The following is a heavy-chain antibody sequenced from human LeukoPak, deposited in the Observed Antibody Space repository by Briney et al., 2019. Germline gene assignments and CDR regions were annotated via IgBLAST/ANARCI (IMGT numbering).Heavy chain of an antibody. V-gene: IGHV3-49*03. CDR3: TRDYYDSSGYLPPADY. Sequence: GGSLRLSCKTSGFTFGDYAMSWFRQAPGKGLGGVGFIRSKVYSGTTEYAASVKGRFTISRDDSKSIAYLQMNSLKTEDTAVYYCTRDYYDSSGYLPPADYWGQGTLVTVSS. J-gene: IGHJ4*02. D-gene: IGHD3-22*01. CDR1: GFTFGDYA. CDR2: IRSKVYSGTT.